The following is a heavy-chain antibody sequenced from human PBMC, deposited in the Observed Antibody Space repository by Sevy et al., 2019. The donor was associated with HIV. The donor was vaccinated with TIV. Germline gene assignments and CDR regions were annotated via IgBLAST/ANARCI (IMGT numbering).Heavy chain of an antibody. Sequence: SETLSLTCVVSGGSISSSNWWSWVRQPPGKGPEWIGEIYHSGSTNYNPSLESRVSISIDKSKNHFSLKVNSVTAADTAVYYCARDDSALYSYGLDLWGQGTTVTVSS. V-gene: IGHV4-4*02. CDR3: ARDDSALYSYGLDL. CDR1: GGSISSSNW. J-gene: IGHJ6*02. CDR2: IYHSGST. D-gene: IGHD2-21*01.